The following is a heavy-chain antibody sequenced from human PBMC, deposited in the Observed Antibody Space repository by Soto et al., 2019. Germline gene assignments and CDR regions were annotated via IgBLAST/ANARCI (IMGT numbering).Heavy chain of an antibody. CDR1: GFTFSSYG. J-gene: IGHJ3*02. CDR3: ARDGSGLGVI. Sequence: QVQLVESGGGVVQPGRSLRLSCAASGFTFSSYGMHWVRQAPGKGREWVAVIWYDGSNKYYADSVKGRFTISRDNSKNTLYLQMNSMSAEDTAVYYCARDGSGLGVIWGQGTMVTVSS. V-gene: IGHV3-33*01. CDR2: IWYDGSNK. D-gene: IGHD3-10*01.